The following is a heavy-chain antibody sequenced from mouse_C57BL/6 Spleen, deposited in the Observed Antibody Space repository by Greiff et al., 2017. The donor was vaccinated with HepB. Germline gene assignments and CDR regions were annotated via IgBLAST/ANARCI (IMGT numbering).Heavy chain of an antibody. CDR2: IDPENGDT. J-gene: IGHJ4*01. CDR1: GFNIKDDY. CDR3: TTKGYYSNFSYAMDY. D-gene: IGHD2-5*01. V-gene: IGHV14-4*01. Sequence: EVQLQQSGAELVRPGASVKLSCTASGFNIKDDYMHWVKQRPEQGLEWIGWIDPENGDTEYASKFQGKATITADTSSNTAYLQLSSLTSEDTAVYYCTTKGYYSNFSYAMDYWGQGTSVTVSS.